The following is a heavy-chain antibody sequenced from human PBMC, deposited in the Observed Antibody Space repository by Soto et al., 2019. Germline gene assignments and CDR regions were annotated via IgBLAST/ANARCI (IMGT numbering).Heavy chain of an antibody. J-gene: IGHJ4*02. CDR2: MNPNTGGA. V-gene: IGHV1-2*02. D-gene: IGHD6-19*01. Sequence: QVNLVQSGAEVKKPGASVKVSCKASGYNFNGYYIHWVRQAPGQGLEWMGWMNPNTGGANYAQKLQGKVSMTTDTSISTAYRDLRSLASDATSVYYCAKVSSTIVSKQWLAQTKHQALDYWGQGTLVTVSS. CDR3: AKVSSTIVSKQWLAQTKHQALDY. CDR1: GYNFNGYY.